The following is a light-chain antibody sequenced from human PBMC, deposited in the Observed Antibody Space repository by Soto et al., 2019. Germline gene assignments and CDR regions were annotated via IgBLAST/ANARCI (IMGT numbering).Light chain of an antibody. Sequence: QSALTQPRSVSGSPGQSVTISCTGTRSDVGSYNYVSWYQLHPGKAPKLMIYDVNKRPSGVPDRFFASKSANRASLTISGLQAEDEADYYCCSYAGTSLYVFGTGTKLTVL. CDR2: DVN. V-gene: IGLV2-11*01. CDR1: RSDVGSYNY. J-gene: IGLJ1*01. CDR3: CSYAGTSLYV.